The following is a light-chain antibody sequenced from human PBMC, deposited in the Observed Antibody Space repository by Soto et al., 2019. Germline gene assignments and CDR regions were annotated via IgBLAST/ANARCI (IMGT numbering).Light chain of an antibody. CDR1: QSVRSN. CDR3: QQRDNWPWT. V-gene: IGKV3-11*01. Sequence: ETVLTQSPATLSLSPGERATLTCRASQSVRSNLAWYQHKPGQAPRLLIYDASNRATGIPGRFSGSGSGTDFTLTISNLEPEDFAVYYCQQRDNWPWTFGQGAKVEIK. J-gene: IGKJ1*01. CDR2: DAS.